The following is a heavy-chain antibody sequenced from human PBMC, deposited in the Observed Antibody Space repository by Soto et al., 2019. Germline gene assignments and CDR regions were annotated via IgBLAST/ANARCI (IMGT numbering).Heavy chain of an antibody. CDR3: ASGVAVDRFEF. J-gene: IGHJ1*01. CDR1: GGTFNIFA. CDR2: IVPLSGTA. V-gene: IGHV1-69*01. D-gene: IGHD2-15*01. Sequence: QVQLVQSGAEVRKPGSSVKVSCQASGGTFNIFAFSWVRQAPGQGLQFVGGIVPLSGTAKSAQEFQDRVTFTADESTSPSYLERRSLQSDDPGMFCCASGVAVDRFEFWGQGTVVNVSS.